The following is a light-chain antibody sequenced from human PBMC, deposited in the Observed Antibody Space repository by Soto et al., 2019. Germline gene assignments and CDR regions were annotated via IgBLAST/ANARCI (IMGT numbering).Light chain of an antibody. Sequence: EIVLPQSPGTLSLSPGERATLSSRASQSVTSNLAWYQQKPGQAPRFLIYDASTRATGIPARFSGSGSGTEFTLTISSLQPDDFATYFCQQYTAYSLTFGQGTKVDIK. CDR3: QQYTAYSLT. CDR2: DAS. J-gene: IGKJ1*01. V-gene: IGKV3-15*01. CDR1: QSVTSN.